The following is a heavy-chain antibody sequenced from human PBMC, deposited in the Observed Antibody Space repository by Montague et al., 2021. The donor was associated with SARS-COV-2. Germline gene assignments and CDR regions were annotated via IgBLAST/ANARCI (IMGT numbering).Heavy chain of an antibody. D-gene: IGHD5-12*01. CDR1: GFTFSSYG. CDR2: IWYDGSNK. CDR3: AREGVVGVATGIDY. J-gene: IGHJ4*01. V-gene: IGHV3-33*01. Sequence: SLRLSCAASGFTFSSYGMHWVRQAPGKGLEWVAVIWYDGSNKYYADYVKGRFTISRDNSKNTLYLQMKSLRDEDTAVYYCAREGVVGVATGIDYWGQGTLVTVSS.